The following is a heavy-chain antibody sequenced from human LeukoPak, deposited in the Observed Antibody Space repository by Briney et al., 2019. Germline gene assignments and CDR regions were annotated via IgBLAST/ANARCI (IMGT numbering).Heavy chain of an antibody. CDR1: GFTFSSYW. CDR2: TNTDGSST. Sequence: GGSLRLSCAASGFTFSSYWMHWVRQAPGKGLVWVSGTNTDGSSTMYADSVKGRFTIARDNATNTLYLQMNSLRAEDTAVYYCYGANAEHWGQGTLVTVSS. V-gene: IGHV3-74*03. D-gene: IGHD4-23*01. J-gene: IGHJ1*01. CDR3: YGANAEH.